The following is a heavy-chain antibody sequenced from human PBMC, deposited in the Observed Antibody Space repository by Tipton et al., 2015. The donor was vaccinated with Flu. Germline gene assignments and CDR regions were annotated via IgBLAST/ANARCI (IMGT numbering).Heavy chain of an antibody. D-gene: IGHD2-8*01. Sequence: LRLSCTVSGGSVSSAGYSWTWIRQPPGKGLDYIGPISYSGSTNMDPSLKSRVTISLDTSKNQFSLRLTSVTAADTAVYYCARMRERDCTLGVCDLCGFDVWGRGSLVTVSS. J-gene: IGHJ2*01. V-gene: IGHV4-61*08. CDR1: GGSVSSAGYS. CDR2: ISYSGST. CDR3: ARMRERDCTLGVCDLCGFDV.